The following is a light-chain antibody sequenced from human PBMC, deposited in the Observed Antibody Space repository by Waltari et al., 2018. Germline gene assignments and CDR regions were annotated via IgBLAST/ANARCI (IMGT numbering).Light chain of an antibody. Sequence: EIVLTQSPGTLSLSPGERATLSCRASQSVSSYLAWYQQKPGQAPRLLIYDASNRATGIPARLSGSGSGTDFTLTISSLEPEDFAVYYWQQRSNWPALTFGGGTKVEIK. V-gene: IGKV3-11*01. CDR3: QQRSNWPALT. J-gene: IGKJ4*01. CDR2: DAS. CDR1: QSVSSY.